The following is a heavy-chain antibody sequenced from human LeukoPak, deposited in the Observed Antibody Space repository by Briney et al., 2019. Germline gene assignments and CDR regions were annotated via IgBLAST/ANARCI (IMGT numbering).Heavy chain of an antibody. Sequence: GGSLRLSCAASGFTFSDYYMSWIRQAPGKGLEWVSYISSSGSTIYYADSVKGRFTISRDNSKNTLYLQMNSLRAEDTAVYYCAKDHGIADFDYWGQGTLVTVSS. V-gene: IGHV3-11*04. CDR1: GFTFSDYY. J-gene: IGHJ4*02. CDR3: AKDHGIADFDY. CDR2: ISSSGSTI. D-gene: IGHD6-13*01.